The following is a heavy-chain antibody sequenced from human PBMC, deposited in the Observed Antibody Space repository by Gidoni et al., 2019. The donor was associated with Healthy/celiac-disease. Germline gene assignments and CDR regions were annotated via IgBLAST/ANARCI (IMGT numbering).Heavy chain of an antibody. CDR1: GGSISSSSYY. J-gene: IGHJ5*02. CDR2: LYYSGST. CDR3: ASTVTTGINWFDP. D-gene: IGHD4-17*01. V-gene: IGHV4-39*01. Sequence: QLQLQESGPGLAKPSETLSLTCTVPGGSISSSSYYWGWLRQPPGKGLEWIGSLYYSGSTYYTPSLKSRVTISVDTSKNQFSLKLSSVTAADTAVYYCASTVTTGINWFDPWGQGTLVTVSS.